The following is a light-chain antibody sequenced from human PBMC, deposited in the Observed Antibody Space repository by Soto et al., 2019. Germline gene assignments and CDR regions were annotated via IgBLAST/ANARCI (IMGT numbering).Light chain of an antibody. Sequence: DIVMTQSPDSLAVSLGERATMNCKCSRSVLYKSNNKNHLAWYQQKPGQPPQLIIYWASTRESGVPDRFSGSGSGTAFTLTISSLQAEDVAVYYCQQYYITPLTFGGGTKVDIK. V-gene: IGKV4-1*01. CDR1: RSVLYKSNNKNH. CDR2: WAS. CDR3: QQYYITPLT. J-gene: IGKJ4*01.